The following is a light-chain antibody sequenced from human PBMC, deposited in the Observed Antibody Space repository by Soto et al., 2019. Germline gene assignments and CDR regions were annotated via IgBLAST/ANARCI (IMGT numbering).Light chain of an antibody. Sequence: EIVMTQSPATLSVSPGERATLSCRASQSVGSNLAWYQQKAGQAPSLLIYDASTRATGIAARFSCSGSGTDLTLTSSSLQSEDFSVYYCQQYNNWYTFGQGTKLEIK. CDR3: QQYNNWYT. CDR1: QSVGSN. J-gene: IGKJ2*01. CDR2: DAS. V-gene: IGKV3-15*01.